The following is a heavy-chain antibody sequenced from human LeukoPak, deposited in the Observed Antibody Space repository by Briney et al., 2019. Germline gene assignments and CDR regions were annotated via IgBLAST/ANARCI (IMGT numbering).Heavy chain of an antibody. V-gene: IGHV4-59*08. CDR3: ARGPYSGYTLRPLDY. Sequence: PSETLSLTCTVSGGSISSYYWSWIRQPPGKGLEWIGYIYYSGSTNYNPSLKSRVTISVDTSKNQFSLKLSSVTAADTAVYYCARGPYSGYTLRPLDYWGQGTLVTVSS. J-gene: IGHJ4*02. D-gene: IGHD5-12*01. CDR1: GGSISSYY. CDR2: IYYSGST.